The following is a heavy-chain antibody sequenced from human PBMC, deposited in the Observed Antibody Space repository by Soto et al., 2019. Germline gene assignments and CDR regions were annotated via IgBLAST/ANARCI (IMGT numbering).Heavy chain of an antibody. J-gene: IGHJ6*02. D-gene: IGHD3-10*01. CDR2: ISSDGSDK. CDR1: GFTFSSYA. CDR3: ARDRQYGAGFIDV. Sequence: QVQLVESGGGVVQPGRSLRLSCAASGFTFSSYAMHWVRQAPGKGLEWVAVISSDGSDKYYADSVKGRFAISRDNSKNTLYVQLNRMRAEDTALYYCARDRQYGAGFIDVWGQGITVTVSS. V-gene: IGHV3-30*09.